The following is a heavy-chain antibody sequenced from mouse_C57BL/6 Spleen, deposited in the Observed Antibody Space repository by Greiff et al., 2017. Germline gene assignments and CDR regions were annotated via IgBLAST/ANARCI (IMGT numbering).Heavy chain of an antibody. Sequence: VQLKESGGDLVKPGGSLKLSCAASGFTFSSYGMSWVRQTPDKRLEWVATISSGGSYTYYPDSVKGRFTISRDNAKNTLYLQMSSLKSEDTAMYYCARHYDEGYYAMDYWGQGTSVTVSS. D-gene: IGHD2-12*01. V-gene: IGHV5-6*01. CDR1: GFTFSSYG. J-gene: IGHJ4*01. CDR2: ISSGGSYT. CDR3: ARHYDEGYYAMDY.